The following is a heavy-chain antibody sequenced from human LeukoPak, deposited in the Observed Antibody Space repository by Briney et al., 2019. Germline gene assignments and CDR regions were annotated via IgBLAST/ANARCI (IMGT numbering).Heavy chain of an antibody. CDR3: AGGPSFGSTSRFDL. V-gene: IGHV4-31*03. D-gene: IGHD6-13*01. Sequence: SETLSLSCTVSGGSISSGYYWTWIRQPPGKGLEWMGFISYTGNTYYKSSLKSRITMSVDTSKSHFSLNLSSVTAADTAVYYCAGGPSFGSTSRFDLWGRGTLVTVSS. J-gene: IGHJ2*01. CDR1: GGSISSGYY. CDR2: ISYTGNT.